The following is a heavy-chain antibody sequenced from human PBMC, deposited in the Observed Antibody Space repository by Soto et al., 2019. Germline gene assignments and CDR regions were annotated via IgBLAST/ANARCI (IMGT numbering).Heavy chain of an antibody. CDR3: ARRTNYGDYSFDY. J-gene: IGHJ4*02. Sequence: SETLSLTCTVSGGSMSTDRHYWGWIRQPPGKGLEWIGSVYYAGSTYKNPSLHSRVTISVDTSKNHFSLKLNSVTAADTAVYYCARRTNYGDYSFDYWGQGTLVTVSS. V-gene: IGHV4-39*02. CDR1: GGSMSTDRHY. D-gene: IGHD4-17*01. CDR2: VYYAGST.